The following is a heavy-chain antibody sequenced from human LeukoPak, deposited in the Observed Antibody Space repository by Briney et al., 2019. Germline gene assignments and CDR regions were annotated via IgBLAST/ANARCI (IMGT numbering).Heavy chain of an antibody. CDR1: GGSISSGGYY. D-gene: IGHD2-2*01. V-gene: IGHV4-30-2*01. J-gene: IGHJ3*02. CDR3: ARGFVPADESGDAFDI. Sequence: SETLSLTCTVSGGSISSGGYYWSWIRQPPGKGLEWIGYIYHSGSTYYNPSLKSRVTISVDRSKNQFSLKLSSVTAADTAVYYCARGFVPADESGDAFDIWGQGTMVTVSS. CDR2: IYHSGST.